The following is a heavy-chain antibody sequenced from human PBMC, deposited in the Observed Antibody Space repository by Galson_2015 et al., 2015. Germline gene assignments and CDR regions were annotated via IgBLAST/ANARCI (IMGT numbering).Heavy chain of an antibody. Sequence: SLRLSCAASGFPFSSYGMHWVRQAPGKGLEWVAVIWFDGSNKYYADSVKGRFTISRDNSENTLWLQMDSLRTDDMAVYYCARDLGSGYGDRPVYWGQGTLV. V-gene: IGHV3-33*01. J-gene: IGHJ4*02. D-gene: IGHD4-17*01. CDR1: GFPFSSYG. CDR3: ARDLGSGYGDRPVY. CDR2: IWFDGSNK.